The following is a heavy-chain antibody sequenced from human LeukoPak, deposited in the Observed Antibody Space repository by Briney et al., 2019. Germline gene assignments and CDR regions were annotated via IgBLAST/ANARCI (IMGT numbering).Heavy chain of an antibody. J-gene: IGHJ4*02. V-gene: IGHV3-21*01. CDR2: ISSSGSYI. CDR1: GFTFSSYS. CDR3: ARWLCSGGSCNFDY. D-gene: IGHD2-15*01. Sequence: GGSLRLSCAASGFTFSSYSMNWVRQAPGKGLEWVSSISSSGSYIYYADSVKGRFTISRDNAKNSLYLQMNSLRAEDTAVYYCARWLCSGGSCNFDYWGQGTLVTVSS.